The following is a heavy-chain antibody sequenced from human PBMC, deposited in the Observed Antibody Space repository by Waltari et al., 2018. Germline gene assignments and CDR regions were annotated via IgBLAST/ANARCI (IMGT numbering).Heavy chain of an antibody. CDR3: AKDLQLALGGDDY. CDR1: GFTFSSYS. J-gene: IGHJ4*02. V-gene: IGHV3-21*04. CDR2: ISSSSSYI. Sequence: EVQLVESGGGLVKPGGSLRLSCAASGFTFSSYSMNWVRQAPGKGLEWVSSISSSSSYIYYADSVKGRFTISRDNAKNSLYLQMNSLRAEDTAVYYCAKDLQLALGGDDYWGQGTLVTVSS. D-gene: IGHD2-21*01.